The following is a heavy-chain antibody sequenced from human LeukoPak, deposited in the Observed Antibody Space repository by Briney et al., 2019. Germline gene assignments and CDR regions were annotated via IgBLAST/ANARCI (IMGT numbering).Heavy chain of an antibody. CDR3: ANALRGSGWWGNDY. J-gene: IGHJ4*02. D-gene: IGHD6-19*01. V-gene: IGHV3-30*18. CDR1: GFTFSSYG. CDR2: ISYDGSNK. Sequence: GGSLRLSCAASGFTFSSYGMHWVRQAPGKGLEWVAVISYDGSNKYYADSVKGRFTISRDNSKNTLYLQMNSLRAEDTAVYYCANALRGSGWWGNDYWGQGTLVTVSS.